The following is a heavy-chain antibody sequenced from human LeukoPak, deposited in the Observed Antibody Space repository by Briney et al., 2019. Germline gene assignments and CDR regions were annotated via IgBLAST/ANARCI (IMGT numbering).Heavy chain of an antibody. Sequence: SETLSLTCTVSGGSISSYYWSWIRQPPGKGLEWIGEINHSGSTNYNPSLKSRVTISVDTSKNQFSLKLSSVTAADTAVYYCARHLPARFDPWGQGTLVTVSS. CDR1: GGSISSYY. CDR3: ARHLPARFDP. J-gene: IGHJ5*02. CDR2: INHSGST. D-gene: IGHD2-15*01. V-gene: IGHV4-34*01.